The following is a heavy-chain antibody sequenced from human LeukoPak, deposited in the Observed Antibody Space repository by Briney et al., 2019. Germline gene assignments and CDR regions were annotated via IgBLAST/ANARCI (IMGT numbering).Heavy chain of an antibody. Sequence: SETLSLTCTVSGGSISSYYWSWIRQPAGKGLEWIGRIYTSGSTNYNPSLKSRVTMSVDTSKNQFSLKLSSVTAADTAVYYCARDLEQQLVPSYYYYYMDVWSKGTTVTVSS. CDR3: ARDLEQQLVPSYYYYYMDV. J-gene: IGHJ6*03. CDR1: GGSISSYY. V-gene: IGHV4-4*07. CDR2: IYTSGST. D-gene: IGHD6-13*01.